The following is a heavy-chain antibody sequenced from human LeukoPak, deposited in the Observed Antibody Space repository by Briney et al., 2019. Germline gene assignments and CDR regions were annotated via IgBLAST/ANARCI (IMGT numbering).Heavy chain of an antibody. D-gene: IGHD6-13*01. CDR3: ARSRTAADYYYMDV. J-gene: IGHJ6*03. CDR1: GFIFNDYE. Sequence: GGSLRLSCVASGFIFNDYEMNWVRQAPGKGLEWVSYISGSGMSIHYADSVKGRFTISRDNSKNTLYLQMNSLRAEDTALYYCARSRTAADYYYMDVWGKGTTVTVSS. CDR2: ISGSGMSI. V-gene: IGHV3-48*03.